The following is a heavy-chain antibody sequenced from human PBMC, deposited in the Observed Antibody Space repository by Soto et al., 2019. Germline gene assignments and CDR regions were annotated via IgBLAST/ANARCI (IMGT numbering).Heavy chain of an antibody. CDR3: AKDPGDSSGYYFVPPAY. J-gene: IGHJ4*02. Sequence: GGSLRLSFAASGFTFSNYAIHWVRQAPVKGLEWVTVISNDGSKKYYADSVKGRFTISRDTSKNTLYLQMNSLRTEDTAVYYCAKDPGDSSGYYFVPPAYWGQGTLVTVSS. D-gene: IGHD3-22*01. CDR1: GFTFSNYA. CDR2: ISNDGSKK. V-gene: IGHV3-30*18.